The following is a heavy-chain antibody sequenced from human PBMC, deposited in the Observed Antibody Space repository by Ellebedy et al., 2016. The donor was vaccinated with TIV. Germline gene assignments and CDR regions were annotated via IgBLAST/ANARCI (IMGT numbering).Heavy chain of an antibody. CDR3: VKGRSAAVDY. CDR1: GFSFSAYG. D-gene: IGHD6-13*01. Sequence: GESLKISCAASGFSFSAYGMHWVRQAPGKGLEWVAYIRDDGSKKYYADSVKGRFTISRDNPDNTLHLHMSSLRADDTAVYYCVKGRSAAVDYWGQGTLITVSS. J-gene: IGHJ4*02. V-gene: IGHV3-30*02. CDR2: IRDDGSKK.